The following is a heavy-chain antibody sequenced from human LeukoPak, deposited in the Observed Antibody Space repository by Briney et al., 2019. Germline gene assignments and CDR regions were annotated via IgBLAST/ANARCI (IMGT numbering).Heavy chain of an antibody. CDR3: ARHSRGAGDGFDY. V-gene: IGHV5-51*01. D-gene: IGHD2-21*02. J-gene: IGHJ4*02. Sequence: GESLKISCKGSGYSFTSYWIGWVRQMAGKGLEWMGIIYLGDSDTRYSPSFQGQVTISADKSINTVYLQWSSLKASDPAMYYCARHSRGAGDGFDYWGQGTLVTVSS. CDR2: IYLGDSDT. CDR1: GYSFTSYW.